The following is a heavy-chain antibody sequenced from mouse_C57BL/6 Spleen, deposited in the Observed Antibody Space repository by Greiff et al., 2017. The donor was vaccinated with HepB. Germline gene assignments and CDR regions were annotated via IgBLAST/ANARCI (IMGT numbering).Heavy chain of an antibody. CDR1: GYTFTSYD. CDR2: IYPRDGST. V-gene: IGHV1-85*01. J-gene: IGHJ3*01. Sequence: VQLVESGPELVKPGASVKLSCKASGYTFTSYDINWVKQRPGQGLEWIGWIYPRDGSTKYNEKFKSKATLTVDKSYSTAYMELNSLTSEDSAVYFCARDEGYLAYWGQVTLVTVSA. CDR3: ARDEGYLAY.